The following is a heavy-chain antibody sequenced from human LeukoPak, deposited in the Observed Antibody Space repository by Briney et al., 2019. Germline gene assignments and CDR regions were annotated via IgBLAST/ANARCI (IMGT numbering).Heavy chain of an antibody. D-gene: IGHD6-19*01. J-gene: IGHJ6*02. Sequence: GGSLRLSCAASGFTFSSYWMHWVRQAPGKGLVWVSRINSDGSSTNYADSVKGRFTISRDNAKNKLYLQMNSLRAEDTAVYYCAGSRIAVAGTPGGGMDVWGQGTTVTVSS. V-gene: IGHV3-74*01. CDR2: INSDGSST. CDR3: AGSRIAVAGTPGGGMDV. CDR1: GFTFSSYW.